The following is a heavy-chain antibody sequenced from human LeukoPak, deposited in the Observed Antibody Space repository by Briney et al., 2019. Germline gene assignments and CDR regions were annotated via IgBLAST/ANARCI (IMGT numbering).Heavy chain of an antibody. D-gene: IGHD3-3*01. CDR2: IYYSGST. CDR3: ARLKALITIFGVVLNWFDP. CDR1: GGSISSSSYS. V-gene: IGHV4-39*01. J-gene: IGHJ5*02. Sequence: SETLSITCTVSGGSISSSSYSWGWIRQPPGKGLEWIGSIYYSGSTYYNPSLKSRVTISVDTSKNQFSLKLSSVTAADTAVYYCARLKALITIFGVVLNWFDPWGQGTLVTVSS.